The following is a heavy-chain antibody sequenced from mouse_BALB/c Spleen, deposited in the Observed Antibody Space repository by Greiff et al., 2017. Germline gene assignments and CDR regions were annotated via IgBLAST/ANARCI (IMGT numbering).Heavy chain of an antibody. CDR2: IYPGDGST. Sequence: QVQLQQSGAELVRPGTSVKISCKASGYTFTSYDINWVKQRPGQGLEWIGWIYPGDGSTKYNEKFKGKATLTADKSSSTAYMQLSSLTSENSAVYFCARGTGTSAMDYWGQGTSVTVSS. V-gene: IGHV1S56*01. D-gene: IGHD4-1*01. J-gene: IGHJ4*01. CDR3: ARGTGTSAMDY. CDR1: GYTFTSYD.